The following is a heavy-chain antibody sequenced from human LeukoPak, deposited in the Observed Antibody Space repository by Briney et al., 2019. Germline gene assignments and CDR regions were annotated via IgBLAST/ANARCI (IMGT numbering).Heavy chain of an antibody. CDR2: IYTSGST. CDR3: AREGAARPPPNWYFDY. J-gene: IGHJ4*02. Sequence: SQTLSLTCTVSGGSISSGSYYWSWIRQPAGKGLEWIGRIYTSGSTNYNPSLKSRVTISVDTSKNQFSLKLSSVTAADTAMYYCAREGAARPPPNWYFDYWGQGTLVTVSS. V-gene: IGHV4-61*02. D-gene: IGHD6-6*01. CDR1: GGSISSGSYY.